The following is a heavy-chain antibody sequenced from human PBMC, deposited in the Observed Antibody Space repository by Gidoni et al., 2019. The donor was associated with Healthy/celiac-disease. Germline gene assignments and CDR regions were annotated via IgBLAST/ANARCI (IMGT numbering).Heavy chain of an antibody. CDR1: GFTFSSYC. D-gene: IGHD3-16*01. V-gene: IGHV3-30*18. J-gene: IGHJ6*02. CDR3: AKDYAPYYYYGMDV. CDR2: ISYDGSNK. Sequence: LVESGGGVVQPGRSLRLSCAASGFTFSSYCMHWVRQAPGKGLEWVAVISYDGSNKYYADSVKGRFTISRDNSKNTLYLQMNSLRAEDTAVYYCAKDYAPYYYYGMDVWGQGTTVTVSS.